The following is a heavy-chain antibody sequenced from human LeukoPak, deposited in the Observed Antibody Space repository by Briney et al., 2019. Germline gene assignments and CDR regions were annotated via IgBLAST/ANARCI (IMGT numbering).Heavy chain of an antibody. V-gene: IGHV4-39*01. J-gene: IGHJ4*02. D-gene: IGHD6-6*01. CDR1: DDSISSSSYY. CDR2: IYYSGST. Sequence: SETLSLTCTVSDDSISSSSYYWGWIRQPPGKGLEWIANIYYSGSTYYNPSLKSRVTISVDTSKNQFSLRLSSVTAADTAVYYCARTYYSRSSSFDYWGQGTLVTVSS. CDR3: ARTYYSRSSSFDY.